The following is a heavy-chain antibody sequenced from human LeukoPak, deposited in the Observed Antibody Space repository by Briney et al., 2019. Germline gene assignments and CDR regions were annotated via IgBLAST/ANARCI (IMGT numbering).Heavy chain of an antibody. D-gene: IGHD6-19*01. J-gene: IGHJ4*02. CDR1: GDSISRYY. CDR2: IYYSGST. CDR3: ARFIAVAGTAIFDY. V-gene: IGHV4-59*01. Sequence: SETLSLTCTVPGDSISRYYWSWVRQPPGKGLEWIGYIYYSGSTNYNPSLKSRVTISVDTSKNQFSLKLSSVTAADTAVYYCARFIAVAGTAIFDYWGQGTLVTVSS.